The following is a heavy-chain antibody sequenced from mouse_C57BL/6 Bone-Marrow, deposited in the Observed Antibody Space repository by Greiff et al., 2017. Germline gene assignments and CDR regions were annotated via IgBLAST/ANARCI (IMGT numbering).Heavy chain of an antibody. J-gene: IGHJ3*01. CDR2: ISSGSSTI. CDR1: GFTFSDYG. CDR3: ARDDYDWFAY. Sequence: EVKLVESGGGLVKPGGSLKLSCAASGFTFSDYGMHWVRQAPEQGLEWVAYISSGSSTIYYADTVKGRFTISRDNAKNTLFLQMTSLRSEDTAMYYCARDDYDWFAYWGQGTLVTVSA. V-gene: IGHV5-17*01. D-gene: IGHD2-4*01.